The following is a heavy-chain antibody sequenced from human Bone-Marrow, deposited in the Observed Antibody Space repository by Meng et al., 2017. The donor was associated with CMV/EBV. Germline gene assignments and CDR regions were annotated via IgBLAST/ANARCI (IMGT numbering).Heavy chain of an antibody. J-gene: IGHJ4*02. CDR2: INPNSGGT. Sequence: ASVKVSCKASGGTFSSYAISWVRQAPGQGLEWMGWINPNSGGTNYAQKFQGRVTMTRATSISTAYMELSRLRSDDTAVYYCARDKERLLQLYYFDYWGQGSLVTVSS. CDR3: ARDKERLLQLYYFDY. CDR1: GGTFSSYA. V-gene: IGHV1-2*02. D-gene: IGHD1-26*01.